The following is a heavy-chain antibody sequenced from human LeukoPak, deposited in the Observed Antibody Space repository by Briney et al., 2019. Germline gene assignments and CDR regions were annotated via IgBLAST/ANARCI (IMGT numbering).Heavy chain of an antibody. CDR2: IKHSGST. CDR3: ARGHYDYVWGSYRPFDY. J-gene: IGHJ4*02. CDR1: GGSFSGYY. Sequence: SETLSLTCAVYGGSFSGYYWSWIRQPPGKGLEWIGEIKHSGSTNYNPSLKSRVTISVDTSKNQFSLKLSSVTAADTAVYYCARGHYDYVWGSYRPFDYWGQGTLVTVSS. V-gene: IGHV4-34*01. D-gene: IGHD3-16*02.